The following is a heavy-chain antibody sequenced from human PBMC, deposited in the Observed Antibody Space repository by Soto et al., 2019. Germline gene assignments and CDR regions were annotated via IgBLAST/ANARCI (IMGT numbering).Heavy chain of an antibody. CDR3: AHPRGYGVFDAYDI. D-gene: IGHD4-17*01. CDR1: VFTFSTYA. V-gene: IGHV3-23*01. Sequence: SLILACVASVFTFSTYAMSWVRQAPGKGLEWVSAINAGGGSTYYADSVKGRFTISRDNSINTLYLQMNSLRTGDTAVYYCAHPRGYGVFDAYDIWGQGATVTVSS. CDR2: INAGGGST. J-gene: IGHJ3*02.